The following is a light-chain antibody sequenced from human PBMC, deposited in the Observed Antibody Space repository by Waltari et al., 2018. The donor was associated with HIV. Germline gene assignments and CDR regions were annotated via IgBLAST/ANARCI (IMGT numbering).Light chain of an antibody. Sequence: EIVLTQSPGTLSLSPGERATLSCRASHSVNSNFLAWYQQKPGQAPRLLIYGSSNRATGIPDRFSCSGSGTDFTLTISRLEPEDFAVYYCQQHGTSPRTFGQGTKVEIK. V-gene: IGKV3-20*01. CDR2: GSS. CDR3: QQHGTSPRT. J-gene: IGKJ1*01. CDR1: HSVNSNF.